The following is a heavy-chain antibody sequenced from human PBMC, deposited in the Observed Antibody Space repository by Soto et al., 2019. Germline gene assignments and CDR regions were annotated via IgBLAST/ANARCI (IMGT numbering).Heavy chain of an antibody. J-gene: IGHJ5*02. V-gene: IGHV3-15*07. CDR3: TTRIQLWRAQPTQFDP. D-gene: IGHD5-18*01. CDR1: GVTLSNVW. CDR2: IKSKTDGGTT. Sequence: PGGFLRLSCAVSGVTLSNVWMNWVRQAPGKGPEWVGRIKSKTDGGTTDYAAPVKGRFTISRDDSKNTLYLQMNSLKTEDTAVYYCTTRIQLWRAQPTQFDPWGQGTLVTVSS.